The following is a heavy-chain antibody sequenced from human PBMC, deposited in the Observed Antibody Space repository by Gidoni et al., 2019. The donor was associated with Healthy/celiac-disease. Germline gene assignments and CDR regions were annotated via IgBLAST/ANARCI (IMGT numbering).Heavy chain of an antibody. CDR2: ISGSGGST. CDR1: GLTYRRYA. D-gene: IGHD6-13*01. V-gene: IGHV3-23*01. CDR3: AKVHSGSWYSPYWYFDL. J-gene: IGHJ2*01. Sequence: EGELLESGGGLGQPGGSLSFPWAASGLTYRRYAMSWVGQGPGKGLELVSAISGSGGSTYYADAMKGRFTITRDNSKNTLYLQMDGLRAEDTAVYYCAKVHSGSWYSPYWYFDLWGRGTLVTVSS.